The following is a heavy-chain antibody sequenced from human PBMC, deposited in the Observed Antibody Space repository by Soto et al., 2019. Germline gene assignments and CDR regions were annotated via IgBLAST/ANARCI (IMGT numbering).Heavy chain of an antibody. D-gene: IGHD3-3*01. CDR3: AREIFGVIISGGRDAFDI. CDR1: GGTFSTYA. Sequence: QVQLVQSGAEVKKPGSSVKVSCKASGGTFSTYAISWVRQAPGQGLEWMGGIIPIFDTAKYAQKFRGRVTITADESTSTAYMELSSLRSEDTAVYYCAREIFGVIISGGRDAFDIWGQGTMVTVSS. CDR2: IIPIFDTA. V-gene: IGHV1-69*01. J-gene: IGHJ3*02.